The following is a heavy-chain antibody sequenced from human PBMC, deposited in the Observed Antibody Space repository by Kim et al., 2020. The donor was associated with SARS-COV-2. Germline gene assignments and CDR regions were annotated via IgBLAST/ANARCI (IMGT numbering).Heavy chain of an antibody. CDR3: AKAVILYYYDSSGYFDY. V-gene: IGHV3-9*01. Sequence: VKGRFTISRDNAKNSLYLQMNSLRAEDTALYYCAKAVILYYYDSSGYFDYWGQGTLVTVSS. D-gene: IGHD3-22*01. J-gene: IGHJ4*02.